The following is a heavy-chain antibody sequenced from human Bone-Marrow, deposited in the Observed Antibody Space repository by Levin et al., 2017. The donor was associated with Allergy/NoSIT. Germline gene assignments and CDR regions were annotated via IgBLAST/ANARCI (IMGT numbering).Heavy chain of an antibody. CDR1: GFTFSSYS. D-gene: IGHD5-12*01. CDR2: ISSSSSYI. Sequence: GESLKISCAASGFTFSSYSMNWVRQAPGKGLEWVSSISSSSSYIYYADSVKGRFTISRDNAKNSLYLQMNSLRAEDTAVYYCARFVRSEETRSAVVVPAAHLRGYSGYDAYFDYWGQGTLVTVSS. V-gene: IGHV3-21*01. CDR3: ARFVRSEETRSAVVVPAAHLRGYSGYDAYFDY. J-gene: IGHJ4*02.